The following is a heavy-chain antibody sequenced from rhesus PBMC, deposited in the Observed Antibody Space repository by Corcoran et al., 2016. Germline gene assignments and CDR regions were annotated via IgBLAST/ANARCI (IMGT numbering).Heavy chain of an antibody. CDR3: ADVDFDC. CDR1: GYSISTGYG. CDR2: IDGSCRST. J-gene: IGHJ4*01. Sequence: QVQLQESGPGLVKPSETLSLTCAVSGYSISTGYGWSWIRQPPGKGLEWIGYIDGSCRSTHYNPSLTSRVTISTDTSKNQFSLMLSSVTAADTAVYYCADVDFDCWGQGVLVTVSS. V-gene: IGHV4-127*01.